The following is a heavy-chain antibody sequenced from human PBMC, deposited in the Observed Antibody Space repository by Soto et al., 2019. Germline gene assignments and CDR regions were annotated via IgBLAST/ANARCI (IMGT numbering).Heavy chain of an antibody. Sequence: ASVNVSCKASGYTFTGYYMHWVRQAPGQGLEWMGWINPNSGGTNYAQKFQGRVTMTRDTSISTAYMELSRLRSDDTAVYYCARDLSSGWYVDYWGQGTLVNVS. D-gene: IGHD6-19*01. J-gene: IGHJ4*02. CDR3: ARDLSSGWYVDY. CDR1: GYTFTGYY. CDR2: INPNSGGT. V-gene: IGHV1-2*02.